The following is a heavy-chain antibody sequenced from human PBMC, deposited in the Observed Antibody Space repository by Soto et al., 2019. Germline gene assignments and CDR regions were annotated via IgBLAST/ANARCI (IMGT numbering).Heavy chain of an antibody. V-gene: IGHV3-33*01. J-gene: IGHJ4*02. Sequence: QVQLVESGGGVVQPGRSLRLSCAASGFTFSSYGMHWVRQAPGKGLEWVAVIWYDGSNKYYADSVKGRFTISRDNSKKPLYLQMNSLRAEATVVYYGARERYGSNSIYYFDYWGQGTLVTVSS. CDR3: ARERYGSNSIYYFDY. CDR2: IWYDGSNK. D-gene: IGHD4-17*01. CDR1: GFTFSSYG.